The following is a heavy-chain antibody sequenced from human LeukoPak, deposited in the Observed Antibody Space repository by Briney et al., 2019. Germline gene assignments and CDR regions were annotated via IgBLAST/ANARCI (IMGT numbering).Heavy chain of an antibody. CDR3: AKGMRQFDY. CDR1: GFTFSNYV. J-gene: IGHJ4*02. CDR2: ISGSGGST. Sequence: GGSLRLSCAASGFTFSNYVMSWVRQAPGKGLEWVSGISGSGGSTYYADSVKGRLTISRDNSKNTLYLQMNSLRAEDTAVYYCAKGMRQFDYWGQGALVTVSS. V-gene: IGHV3-23*01.